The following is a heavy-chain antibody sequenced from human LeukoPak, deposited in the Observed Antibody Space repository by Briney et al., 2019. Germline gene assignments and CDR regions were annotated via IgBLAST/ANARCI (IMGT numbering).Heavy chain of an antibody. CDR2: IYYSGST. J-gene: IGHJ4*02. V-gene: IGHV4-59*01. CDR3: ARVVVRGVMGPE. D-gene: IGHD3-10*01. CDR1: GGSISSYY. Sequence: SETLSLTCTVSGGSISSYYWSWIRQPPGKGVGGIGYIYYSGSTNYNPSLKSGVTISVETSKKKFSLKLSSVTAADTAVYYCARVVVRGVMGPEWGQGTLVTVSS.